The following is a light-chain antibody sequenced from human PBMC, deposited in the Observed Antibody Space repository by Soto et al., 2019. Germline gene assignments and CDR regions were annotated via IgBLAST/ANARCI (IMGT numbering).Light chain of an antibody. CDR2: DAT. CDR1: QDISTA. CDR3: QQFSGPLT. J-gene: IGKJ4*01. Sequence: AIQLTQSPSSLSASVGDRVIITCRARQDISTALAWYQQLPGKAPRLLVYDATSSESGVPSRFSGSGSGTKFTLTISSLHPEDFATYYCQQFSGPLTFGGGTKVEIK. V-gene: IGKV1-13*02.